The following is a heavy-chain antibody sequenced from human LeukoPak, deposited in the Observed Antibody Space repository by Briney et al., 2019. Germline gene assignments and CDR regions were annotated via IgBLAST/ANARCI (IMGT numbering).Heavy chain of an antibody. J-gene: IGHJ4*02. Sequence: PGGSLRLSCAASGFTFSSYGMHWVRQAPGKGLEWVAVISNDGSTKYYADSVEGRFTITRDNSKNTLYLQMDSLRSEDTAVYYCAKRDYILGIFVDYWGQGTLVTVSS. CDR3: AKRDYILGIFVDY. V-gene: IGHV3-30*18. D-gene: IGHD7-27*01. CDR2: ISNDGSTK. CDR1: GFTFSSYG.